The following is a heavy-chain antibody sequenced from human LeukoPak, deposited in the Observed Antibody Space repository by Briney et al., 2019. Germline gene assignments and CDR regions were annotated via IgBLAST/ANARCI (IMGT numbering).Heavy chain of an antibody. Sequence: GGSLRLSCAASGFTFSSYSMNWVRQAPGKGLEWVSSISSSSYIYYADSVKGRFTISRDNAKNSLYLQMNSLRAEDTAVYYCALESYYYDSSGYDYWGQGTLVTVSS. D-gene: IGHD3-22*01. V-gene: IGHV3-21*01. J-gene: IGHJ4*02. CDR2: ISSSSYI. CDR3: ALESYYYDSSGYDY. CDR1: GFTFSSYS.